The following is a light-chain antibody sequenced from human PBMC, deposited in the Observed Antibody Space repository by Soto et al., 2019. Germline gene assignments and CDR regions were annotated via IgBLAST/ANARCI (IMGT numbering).Light chain of an antibody. CDR3: EQSYSALLFT. J-gene: IGKJ3*01. V-gene: IGKV1-39*01. CDR1: QTIGRY. Sequence: DIQMTQFPSSLSASVGDRVTITCRASQTIGRYLNWYQQKPGKDPKLLIYAASNLQSGVPARFSGSGSGTDFTLTITSLQPEDFATYYCEQSYSALLFTFGPGTKVDI. CDR2: AAS.